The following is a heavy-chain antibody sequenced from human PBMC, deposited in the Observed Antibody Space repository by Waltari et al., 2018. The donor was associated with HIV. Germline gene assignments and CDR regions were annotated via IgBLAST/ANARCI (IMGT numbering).Heavy chain of an antibody. CDR3: ARIFYGSGSYYNIAPFDY. D-gene: IGHD3-10*01. CDR2: IYYRGST. J-gene: IGHJ4*02. Sequence: QLQLQEPGPGLVKPSETLSLTCTVSGGSISSSSYYWGWIRQPPGKGLEWIGSIYYRGSTYYNPSLKSRVTISVDTSKNQFSLKLSSVTAADTAVYYCARIFYGSGSYYNIAPFDYWGQGTLVTVSS. CDR1: GGSISSSSYY. V-gene: IGHV4-39*07.